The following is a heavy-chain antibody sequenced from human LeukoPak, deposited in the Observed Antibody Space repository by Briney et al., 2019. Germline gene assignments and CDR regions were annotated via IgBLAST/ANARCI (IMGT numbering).Heavy chain of an antibody. V-gene: IGHV1-18*04. CDR1: GYTFTSYG. J-gene: IGHJ4*02. Sequence: GASVEVSCKASGYTFTSYGISWVRQAPGQGLEWMGWISAYNGNTNYAQKLQGRVTMTTDTSTSTAYMELRSLRSDDTAVYYCARNSRFSLLWFGELLDYWGQGTLVTVSS. CDR2: ISAYNGNT. CDR3: ARNSRFSLLWFGELLDY. D-gene: IGHD3-10*01.